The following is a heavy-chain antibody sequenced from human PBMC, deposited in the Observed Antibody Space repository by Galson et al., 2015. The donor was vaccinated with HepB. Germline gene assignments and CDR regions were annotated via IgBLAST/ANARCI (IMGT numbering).Heavy chain of an antibody. D-gene: IGHD6-13*01. V-gene: IGHV3-21*01. CDR1: GFSFTRYA. Sequence: SLRLSCAASGFSFTRYAMTWVRQAPGKGPEWVSSIRSSSSYISYADSVKGRFTISRDNAKNSLYLQMNSLRAEDTAVYYCARTPKAIAAAGKGGPIDYWGQGTLVTVSS. J-gene: IGHJ4*02. CDR3: ARTPKAIAAAGKGGPIDY. CDR2: IRSSSSYI.